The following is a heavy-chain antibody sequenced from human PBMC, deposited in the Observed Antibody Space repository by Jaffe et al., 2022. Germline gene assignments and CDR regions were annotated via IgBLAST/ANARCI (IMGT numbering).Heavy chain of an antibody. CDR1: GYTFTTSG. V-gene: IGHV1-18*01. Sequence: QVHLVQSGAEVKKPGASVKVSCEAYGYTFTTSGITWVRQAPGQGLEWMGWISTYNGNTNYAQKIQGRVTMTRDTPRSTAYMELRSLRSDDTAVYYCARGRYTSTYTPFDFWGPGTLVTVSS. CDR3: ARGRYTSTYTPFDF. CDR2: ISTYNGNT. D-gene: IGHD2-2*02. J-gene: IGHJ4*02.